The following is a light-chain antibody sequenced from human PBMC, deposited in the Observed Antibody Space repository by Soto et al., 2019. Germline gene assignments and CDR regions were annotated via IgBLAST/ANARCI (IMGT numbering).Light chain of an antibody. Sequence: DIQMTQSPSSLSASVGDRVSITCRASQDIANFLAWYQHKPGKVPTLLIYAASTLQSGVPSRFSGSASGTDFTLTISRLQPEDVATYYCQKYTSPPRTFGQGTKVEV. J-gene: IGKJ1*01. V-gene: IGKV1-27*01. CDR3: QKYTSPPRT. CDR1: QDIANF. CDR2: AAS.